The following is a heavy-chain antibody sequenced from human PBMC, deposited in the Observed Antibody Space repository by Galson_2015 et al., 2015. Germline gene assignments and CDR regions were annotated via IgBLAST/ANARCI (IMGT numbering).Heavy chain of an antibody. CDR2: IRYDGSQT. J-gene: IGHJ4*02. D-gene: IGHD3-16*01. Sequence: SLRLSCAASGFIFRNYWMVWVRQTPEKGLEWVAKIRYDGSQTFYVDSVKGRFTISRDNAENSPYLQMNSLRADDTVVYYCARDANRGGEFDYWGQGALVTVSS. CDR1: GFIFRNYW. V-gene: IGHV3-7*03. CDR3: ARDANRGGEFDY.